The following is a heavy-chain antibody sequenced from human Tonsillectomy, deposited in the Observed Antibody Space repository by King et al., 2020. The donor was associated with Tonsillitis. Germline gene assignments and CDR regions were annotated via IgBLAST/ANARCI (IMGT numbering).Heavy chain of an antibody. CDR3: ARAYYFDSSGYFLDY. V-gene: IGHV2-5*01. J-gene: IGHJ4*02. CDR2: IYWNDQK. CDR1: GFSFSTIGVG. Sequence: ITLKESGPTLVKPTQTLTLTCTFSGFSFSTIGVGVGWVRQPPGKALEWLALIYWNDQKRYSPSLKSRLTITKDTSKNQVVLTLTNMDPVDSATYFCARAYYFDSSGYFLDYWGQGTLVTVSS. D-gene: IGHD3-22*01.